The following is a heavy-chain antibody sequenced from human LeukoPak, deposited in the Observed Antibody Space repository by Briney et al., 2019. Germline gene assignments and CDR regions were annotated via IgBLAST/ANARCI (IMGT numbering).Heavy chain of an antibody. Sequence: GGSLRLSCAASGFTFSSYSMLWVRQAPGKGLEWVSYISSSNSTIYYADSVKGRFTISRDNAKNSLYLQMNTLRAEDTAVYYCARDRHKYNYDSGGYPPYWGQGTLVTVSS. CDR2: ISSSNSTI. D-gene: IGHD3-22*01. J-gene: IGHJ4*02. CDR1: GFTFSSYS. V-gene: IGHV3-48*01. CDR3: ARDRHKYNYDSGGYPPY.